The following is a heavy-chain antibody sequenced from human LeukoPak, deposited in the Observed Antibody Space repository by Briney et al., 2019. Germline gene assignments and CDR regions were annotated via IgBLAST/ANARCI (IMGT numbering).Heavy chain of an antibody. CDR3: ARYGKEGYCSGGSCYSDHPYYYYYYYMDV. CDR2: INPSGGST. D-gene: IGHD2-15*01. V-gene: IGHV1-46*01. CDR1: GYTFTSYY. Sequence: ASVKVSCKASGYTFTSYYMHWVRQAPGQGLEWMGIINPSGGSTSYAQKFQGRVTMTWDTSKNQFSLQLSSVTAADTAVYYCARYGKEGYCSGGSCYSDHPYYYYYYYMDVWGKGTTVTVSS. J-gene: IGHJ6*03.